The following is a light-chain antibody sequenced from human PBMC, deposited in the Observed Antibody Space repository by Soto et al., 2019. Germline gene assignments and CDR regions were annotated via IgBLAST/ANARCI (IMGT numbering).Light chain of an antibody. CDR1: QSVSSN. CDR2: GAS. V-gene: IGKV3-15*01. CDR3: QQYNNWPPGN. J-gene: IGKJ5*01. Sequence: EIVMTQSPANLSVSPGERATLSCRASQSVSSNLAWYQQKPGQAPRLLIYGASTRATGIPARFSGSGSGTEFTLTISSLQSEDFAVYYCQQYNNWPPGNFGQGTRLEIK.